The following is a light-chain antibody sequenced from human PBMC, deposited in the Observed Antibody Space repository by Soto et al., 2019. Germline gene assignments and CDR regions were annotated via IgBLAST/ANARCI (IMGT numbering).Light chain of an antibody. J-gene: IGKJ4*01. Sequence: EIVLTQSPATLSLSPGERATLSCRASQSVSSYLAWYQQKPGQAPRLLIYDASNRATGIPARFSSSGSGTDFTLTISSQEPEDFAVYYCQQRSNWRALTFGGGTKVEIK. V-gene: IGKV3-11*01. CDR3: QQRSNWRALT. CDR1: QSVSSY. CDR2: DAS.